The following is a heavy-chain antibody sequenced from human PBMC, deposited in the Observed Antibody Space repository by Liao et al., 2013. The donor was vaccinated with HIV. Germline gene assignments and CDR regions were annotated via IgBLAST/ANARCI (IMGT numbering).Heavy chain of an antibody. V-gene: IGHV4-61*02. Sequence: QVQLQESGPGLVKPSQTPVPHLHYLRWLHEQWEQLLELDPAARREGLEWIGRVHTSGSTNYHASLKSRVTISLDTSKNQFSLNLTSVTAADTAIYYCARGAEVMPGTIYGWYFDLWGRGTLVTVSS. D-gene: IGHD1-7*01. CDR1: WLHEQWEQL. J-gene: IGHJ2*01. CDR2: VHTSGST. CDR3: ARGAEVMPGTIYGWYFDL.